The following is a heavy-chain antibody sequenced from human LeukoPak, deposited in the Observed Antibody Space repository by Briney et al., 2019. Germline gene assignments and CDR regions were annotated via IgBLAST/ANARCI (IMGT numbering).Heavy chain of an antibody. CDR2: IYSGGST. V-gene: IGHV3-66*02. Sequence: GGSLRLSCAASGFTFSGYWMSWVRQAPGKGLEWVSVIYSGGSTYYADSVKGRFTISRDNSKNTLYLQMNSLRAEDTAVYYCARGHYSSSSYYFDYWGQGTLVTVSS. D-gene: IGHD6-6*01. CDR3: ARGHYSSSSYYFDY. CDR1: GFTFSGYW. J-gene: IGHJ4*02.